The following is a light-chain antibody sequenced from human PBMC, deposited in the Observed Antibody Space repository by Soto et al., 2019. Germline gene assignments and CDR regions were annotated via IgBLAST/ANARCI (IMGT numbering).Light chain of an antibody. CDR1: SSNIGSNT. V-gene: IGLV1-44*01. CDR3: AAWDDSLNGVV. J-gene: IGLJ2*01. Sequence: QSVLTQPPSASGTPGQRVTISCSGSSSNIGSNTGNWYQQLPGTAPKLLIYSNNHRPSGVPDRFSGSKSGTSASLAISGLQSEDEADYYCAAWDDSLNGVVFGGGTKVTVL. CDR2: SNN.